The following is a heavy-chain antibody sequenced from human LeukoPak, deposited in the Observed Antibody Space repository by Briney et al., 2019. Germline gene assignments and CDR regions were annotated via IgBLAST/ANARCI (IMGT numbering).Heavy chain of an antibody. CDR1: GGSISSYY. D-gene: IGHD3-22*01. Sequence: PSETLSLTCTVSGGSISSYYWSWIRQPAGKGLEWIGRIYTSGSTNYNPSLKSRVTMSVDTSKNQFSLKLSSVTAADTAVYYCARVRARRGGYYFSYYYYMDVWGKGTTATISS. CDR2: IYTSGST. V-gene: IGHV4-4*07. CDR3: ARVRARRGGYYFSYYYYMDV. J-gene: IGHJ6*03.